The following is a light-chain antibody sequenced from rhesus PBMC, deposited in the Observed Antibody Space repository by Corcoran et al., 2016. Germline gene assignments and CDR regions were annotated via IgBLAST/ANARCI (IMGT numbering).Light chain of an antibody. CDR3: QQYNSAPRT. Sequence: DIQMTQSPSSLSASVGDKVTITCQASQSSSSWLAWYQQKPGKAPKPLIYKASSLESGVPSRVSGRGSGTDFTLTISSLQPDVFATYYCQQYNSAPRTFGQGTKVEIK. J-gene: IGKJ1*01. CDR2: KAS. V-gene: IGKV1-16*01. CDR1: QSSSSW.